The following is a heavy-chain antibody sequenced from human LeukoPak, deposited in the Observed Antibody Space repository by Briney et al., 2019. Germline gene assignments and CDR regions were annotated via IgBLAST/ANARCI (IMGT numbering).Heavy chain of an antibody. CDR2: ISSNGGST. Sequence: GGPLGFSCSASGFTFSSYPMHWVGQAQGRGLEFVPAISSNGGSTYYADSVKGRFTISRDNSKNTLYLQMSSLRAEDTAVYYCVGTAMVKGFFDYWGQGTLVTVSS. J-gene: IGHJ4*02. V-gene: IGHV3-64D*06. D-gene: IGHD5-18*01. CDR1: GFTFSSYP. CDR3: VGTAMVKGFFDY.